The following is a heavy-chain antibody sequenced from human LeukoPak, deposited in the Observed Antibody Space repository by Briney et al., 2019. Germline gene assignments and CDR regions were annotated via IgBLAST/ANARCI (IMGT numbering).Heavy chain of an antibody. V-gene: IGHV3-30*03. CDR3: ARVRSGSYFSDAFDI. D-gene: IGHD1-26*01. CDR2: ILYDGSNK. Sequence: GGSLRLSCAASGFTFDDYGMSWVRQAPGKGLEWVAVILYDGSNKYYADSVKGRFTISRDNSKNTVYVEMNSLRAEDTAVYYCARVRSGSYFSDAFDIWGQGTMVTVSS. J-gene: IGHJ3*02. CDR1: GFTFDDYG.